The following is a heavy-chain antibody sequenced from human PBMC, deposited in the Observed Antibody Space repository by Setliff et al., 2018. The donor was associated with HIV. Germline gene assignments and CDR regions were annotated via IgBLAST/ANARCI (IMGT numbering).Heavy chain of an antibody. CDR2: ISGYNGNT. J-gene: IGHJ6*03. V-gene: IGHV1-18*01. CDR1: GYTFTRYG. Sequence: ASVKVSCKASGYTFTRYGITWVRQAPGQGLEWMGWISGYNGNTDYAQNLQVRVTMTTDTSTSTAYMELRSLRSDDTAVYYCARAYPWGYVDYFYMYVLGKGTTGTVS. D-gene: IGHD3-16*01. CDR3: ARAYPWGYVDYFYMYV.